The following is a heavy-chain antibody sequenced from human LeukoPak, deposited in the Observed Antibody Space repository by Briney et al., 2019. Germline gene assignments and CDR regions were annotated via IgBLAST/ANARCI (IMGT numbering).Heavy chain of an antibody. CDR1: GFTVSSNY. CDR3: ARDQRDYGGKGSYYYYGMDV. Sequence: GGSLRLSCAASGFTVSSNYMSWVRQALGKGLEWVSVIYSGGSTYYADSVKGRFTISRDNSKNTLYLQMNSLRAEDTAVYYCARDQRDYGGKGSYYYYGMDVWGQGTTVTVSS. J-gene: IGHJ6*02. CDR2: IYSGGST. V-gene: IGHV3-66*01. D-gene: IGHD4-23*01.